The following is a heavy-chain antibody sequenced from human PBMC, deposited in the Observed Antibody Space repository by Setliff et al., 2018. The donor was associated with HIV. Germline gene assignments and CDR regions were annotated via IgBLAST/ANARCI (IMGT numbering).Heavy chain of an antibody. V-gene: IGHV3-15*01. CDR1: GFTFSDVW. Sequence: GGSLRLSCAADTSASGFTFSDVWFSWVRQAPGKGLEWIGRIKSEIRGGSTDYGAPVKGRFSISRDDSTNTVFLQMNSLKTDDTAVYYCSADTEDSYNFYNCDYWGPGRQVTVSS. D-gene: IGHD1-1*01. CDR3: SADTEDSYNFYNCDY. J-gene: IGHJ4*02. CDR2: IKSEIRGGST.